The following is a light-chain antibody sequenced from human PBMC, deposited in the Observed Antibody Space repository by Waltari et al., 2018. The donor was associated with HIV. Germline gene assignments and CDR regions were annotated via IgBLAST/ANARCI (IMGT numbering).Light chain of an antibody. CDR1: SSDVGGYNY. V-gene: IGLV2-14*03. Sequence: QSALTQPASVSGSPGQSSTISCTGTSSDVGGYNYVSWYHQHPGKAPKLMIYEVTNRPSGVSNRFSGSKSGNTASLTISGLQVEDEADYYCSSYTSSSLEIFGGGTKLTVL. CDR2: EVT. J-gene: IGLJ2*01. CDR3: SSYTSSSLEI.